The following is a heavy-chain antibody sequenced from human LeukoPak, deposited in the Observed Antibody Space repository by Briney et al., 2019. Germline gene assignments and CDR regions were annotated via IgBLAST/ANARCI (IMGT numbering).Heavy chain of an antibody. Sequence: TSETLSLTCTVSGGSISSSSYYWGWIRQPPGKGLEWIGSIYYSGSTYYNPSLKSRVTISVDTSKNQFSLKLNSVTAADTAVYYCAKDSYYYDSSGYGDYWGQGTLVTVSS. CDR2: IYYSGST. V-gene: IGHV4-39*02. CDR1: GGSISSSSYY. J-gene: IGHJ4*02. CDR3: AKDSYYYDSSGYGDY. D-gene: IGHD3-22*01.